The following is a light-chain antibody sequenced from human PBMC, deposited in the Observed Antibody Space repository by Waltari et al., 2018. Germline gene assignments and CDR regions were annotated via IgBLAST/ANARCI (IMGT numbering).Light chain of an antibody. V-gene: IGKV2-30*02. CDR3: MQGTHWPRT. CDR2: QVS. Sequence: DVVMTQPPLPLPVTLGQPASISCWPSQSLVHSDGNTYLNWFKQRAGQSPRRLIYQVSNQDSGVPDRFSGSGSGTDFTLKISRVDAEDVGVYYCMQGTHWPRTFGQGTKVEIK. CDR1: QSLVHSDGNTY. J-gene: IGKJ1*01.